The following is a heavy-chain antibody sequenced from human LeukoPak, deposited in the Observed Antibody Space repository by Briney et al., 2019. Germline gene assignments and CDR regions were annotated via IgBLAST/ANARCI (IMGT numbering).Heavy chain of an antibody. Sequence: GGTLRLSCAASGFIFTIYDMSWVRQAPGKGLEWVSGISGSGGSTYYADSVKGRFTTSRDNSKNMLFLQMNSLRAEDTALYYCAKGGHSANNPLGYWGQGTLVTVSS. CDR2: ISGSGGST. CDR3: AKGGHSANNPLGY. D-gene: IGHD1-26*01. CDR1: GFIFTIYD. V-gene: IGHV3-23*01. J-gene: IGHJ4*02.